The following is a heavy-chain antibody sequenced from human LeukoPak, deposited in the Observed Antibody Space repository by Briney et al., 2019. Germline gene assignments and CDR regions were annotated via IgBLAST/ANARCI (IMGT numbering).Heavy chain of an antibody. J-gene: IGHJ6*02. D-gene: IGHD2-15*01. CDR1: GFTFNIYA. V-gene: IGHV3-23*01. CDR3: AKAPPAATNYYYGMDV. CDR2: VSGRGDAT. Sequence: GGSLRLSCAASGFTFNIYAMTWVRQAPGKGLEWVSAVSGRGDATYYADSVKGRFTISRDDSKNTLYLQMNSLRAEDTAVYHCAKAPPAATNYYYGMDVWGQGTTVTVSS.